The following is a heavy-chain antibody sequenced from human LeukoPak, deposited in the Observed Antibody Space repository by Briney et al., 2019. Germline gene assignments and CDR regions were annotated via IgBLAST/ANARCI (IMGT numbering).Heavy chain of an antibody. CDR3: ASGLVIFSDPVHYYYGMDV. J-gene: IGHJ6*04. Sequence: PSETLSLTCAVYGGSLSEYHWNWVRQAPGKGLEWIGEINHSGSTDYNPSLRSRGTISADTSKKQFSLTLTSVTAADTGVYYCASGLVIFSDPVHYYYGMDVWGTGTTVTVSS. V-gene: IGHV4-34*01. CDR1: GGSLSEYH. CDR2: INHSGST. D-gene: IGHD2-21*01.